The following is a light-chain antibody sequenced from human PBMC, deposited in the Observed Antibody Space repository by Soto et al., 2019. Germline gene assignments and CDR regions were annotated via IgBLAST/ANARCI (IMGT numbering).Light chain of an antibody. J-gene: IGLJ2*01. CDR3: SSYTSSSTLVV. Sequence: QSVLTQPASVSGSPGQSITISCTGTSSDVGGYNYVSWYQQHPGKAPKLMIYDVSNRPSGVSNRFSGSKSGNTASLTISGLQAEDEADYYCSSYTSSSTLVVFGGGTKLPS. CDR2: DVS. CDR1: SSDVGGYNY. V-gene: IGLV2-14*01.